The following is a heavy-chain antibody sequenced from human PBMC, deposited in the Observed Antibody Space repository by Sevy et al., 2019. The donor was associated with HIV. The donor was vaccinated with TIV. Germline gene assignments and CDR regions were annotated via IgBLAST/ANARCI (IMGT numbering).Heavy chain of an antibody. V-gene: IGHV3-23*01. CDR1: GFTFSKYS. J-gene: IGHJ4*02. CDR3: AREGCTKPHDY. Sequence: GGSLRLSCAASGFTFSKYSMSWVRQPPGKGLEWVSTLSFGCGEINYADSVKGLFTISRDNSKSSVYLQMNNLRPEDTAVHYCAREGCTKPHDYWGQGTLVTVSS. CDR2: LSFGCGEI. D-gene: IGHD2-8*01.